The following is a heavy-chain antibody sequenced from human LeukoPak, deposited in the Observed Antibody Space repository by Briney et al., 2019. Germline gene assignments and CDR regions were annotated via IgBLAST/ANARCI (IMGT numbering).Heavy chain of an antibody. Sequence: PSQTLSLTCTVSGVSINSGDYYWSWIRQHPGKGLEWIGYVYHSGSSYDNPSLESRVTMSVDTSNNQFSLKLRSVTVADTAVYYCARVKVLRFLEWFLDFWGQGTLVTVSS. J-gene: IGHJ4*02. D-gene: IGHD3-3*01. V-gene: IGHV4-31*03. CDR2: VYHSGSS. CDR1: GVSINSGDYY. CDR3: ARVKVLRFLEWFLDF.